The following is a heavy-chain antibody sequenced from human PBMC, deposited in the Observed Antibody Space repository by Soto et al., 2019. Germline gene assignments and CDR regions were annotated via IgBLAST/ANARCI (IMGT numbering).Heavy chain of an antibody. Sequence: QVQLVQSGAEVKKPGSSVKVSCKASGGTFSSYTISWVRQAPGQGLEWMGRIIPILGIANYAQKFQVRVTFTADKSPSPAYMDLSILRSEDTAVYYCASDDGDYRGWFDPWGQGTLVTVSS. V-gene: IGHV1-69*02. D-gene: IGHD4-17*01. CDR2: IIPILGIA. CDR3: ASDDGDYRGWFDP. J-gene: IGHJ5*02. CDR1: GGTFSSYT.